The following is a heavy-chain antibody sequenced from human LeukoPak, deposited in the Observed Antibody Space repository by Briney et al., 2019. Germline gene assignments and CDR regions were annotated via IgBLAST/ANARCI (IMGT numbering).Heavy chain of an antibody. CDR2: ISSSSSYI. CDR1: GFTFSSYS. J-gene: IGHJ3*02. V-gene: IGHV3-21*01. Sequence: SGGSLRLSCAASGFTFSSYSMNWVRQAPGKGLEWVSSISSSSSYIYYADSVKGRFTISRDNAKNSLYLQMNSLRAEDTAVYYCAREGVLGFDIWGQGTMVTVSS. CDR3: AREGVLGFDI. D-gene: IGHD6-6*01.